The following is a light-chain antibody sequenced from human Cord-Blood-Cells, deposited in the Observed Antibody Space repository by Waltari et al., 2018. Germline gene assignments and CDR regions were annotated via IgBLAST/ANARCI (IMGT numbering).Light chain of an antibody. Sequence: TQSPSTLSASVGDRVTITCRASQSISSWLAWYQQKPGKAPKLLIYDASSLESGVPSRFSGSGSGTEFTLTISSLQPDDCATYYCQQYNSYSTFGQGTKVEIK. J-gene: IGKJ1*01. CDR1: QSISSW. CDR3: QQYNSYST. V-gene: IGKV1-5*01. CDR2: DAS.